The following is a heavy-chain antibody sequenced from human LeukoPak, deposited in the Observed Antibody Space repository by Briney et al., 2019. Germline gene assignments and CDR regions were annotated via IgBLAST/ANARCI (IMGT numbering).Heavy chain of an antibody. Sequence: SETLSITCTVSGGSISSYYWSWIRQPPGKGLEWIGYMYYSGTTNYNPSLKSRVTISVDKARNQFSLNLNSVTAADTAVYYCAKFATGDYALQWFDPWGQGTRVTVSS. CDR1: GGSISSYY. CDR2: MYYSGTT. J-gene: IGHJ5*02. V-gene: IGHV4-59*01. D-gene: IGHD4-17*01. CDR3: AKFATGDYALQWFDP.